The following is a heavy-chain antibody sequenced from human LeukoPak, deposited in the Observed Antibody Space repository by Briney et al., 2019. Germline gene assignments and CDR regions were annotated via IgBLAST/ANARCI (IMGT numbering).Heavy chain of an antibody. CDR2: IWYDGSNK. D-gene: IGHD3-16*01. V-gene: IGHV3-33*06. CDR1: GFTFSSYG. Sequence: GGSLRLSCAASGFTFSSYGMHWVRQAPGKGQEWVAVIWYDGSNKHYADSVKGRCTISTDSSKNTLYLYMNSLRTDDTAVYYCAKAYPTPQGVNFDYWGQGTLVTVSS. J-gene: IGHJ4*02. CDR3: AKAYPTPQGVNFDY.